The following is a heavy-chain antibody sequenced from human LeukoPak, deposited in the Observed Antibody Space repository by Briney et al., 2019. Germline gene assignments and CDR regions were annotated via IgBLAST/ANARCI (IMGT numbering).Heavy chain of an antibody. D-gene: IGHD3-10*01. CDR1: GFTFSNSA. V-gene: IGHV3-11*01. CDR2: ISSSGSTI. CDR3: ARDLHGSASYCPTPDD. J-gene: IGHJ4*02. Sequence: KAGGSLRLTCAASGFTFSNSAMSWVRQAPGKGLGWVSYISSSGSTIYYADSVKGRFTISRDNAKNSLYLQMNSLRAEDTAVYYCARDLHGSASYCPTPDDWGQGTLVTVSS.